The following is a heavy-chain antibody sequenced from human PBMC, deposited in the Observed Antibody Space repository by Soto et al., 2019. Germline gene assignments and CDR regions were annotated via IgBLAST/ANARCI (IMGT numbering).Heavy chain of an antibody. Sequence: ASVKVSCKASGGTFSSYAISWVRQAPGQGLEWMGGIIPIFGTANYAQKFQGRVTITADKSTSTAYMELSSLGSEDTAVYYCARGPTDRLYDYVWGSYRPFYFDYWGQGTLVTVSS. V-gene: IGHV1-69*06. CDR3: ARGPTDRLYDYVWGSYRPFYFDY. CDR1: GGTFSSYA. D-gene: IGHD3-16*02. J-gene: IGHJ4*02. CDR2: IIPIFGTA.